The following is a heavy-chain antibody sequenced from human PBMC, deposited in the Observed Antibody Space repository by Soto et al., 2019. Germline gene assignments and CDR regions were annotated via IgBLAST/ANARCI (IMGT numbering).Heavy chain of an antibody. CDR3: SSEPRQQLVHHYCYYGMDV. CDR1: GDSVSSNSTA. J-gene: IGHJ6*02. Sequence: SQTFSLTCAISGDSVSSNSTAWNWIRQSPSRGLEWLGRTYYRSKWYNDYAVSVKSRITINPDTSKNQFSLQLNSVTPEDTAVSYCSSEPRQQLVHHYCYYGMDVWGQRTTVTVSS. V-gene: IGHV6-1*01. D-gene: IGHD6-13*01. CDR2: TYYRSKWYN.